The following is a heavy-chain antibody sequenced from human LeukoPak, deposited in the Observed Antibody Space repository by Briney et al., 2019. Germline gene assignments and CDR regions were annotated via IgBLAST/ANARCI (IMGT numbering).Heavy chain of an antibody. V-gene: IGHV3-30*04. J-gene: IGHJ4*02. CDR3: ARGDTMVRGVISGY. Sequence: GGSLRLSCAASGFTFGSYAMHWVRQAPGKGLEWVAVISYDGSNEYYADSVKGRFTMSRDNSKNTLYLKMNGLRAEDTAVYYCARGDTMVRGVISGYWGQGTLVTVSS. CDR2: ISYDGSNE. D-gene: IGHD3-10*01. CDR1: GFTFGSYA.